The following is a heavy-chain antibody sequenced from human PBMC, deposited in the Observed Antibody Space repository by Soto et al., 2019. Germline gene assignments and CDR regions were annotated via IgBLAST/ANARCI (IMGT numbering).Heavy chain of an antibody. CDR2: IDPSDSQT. Sequence: GNAVMGSGKGSGYSFAGYWISWVLQKPGKGLEWMGRIDPSDSQTYYSPSFRGHVTISVTKSITTVFLQWSSLRASDTAMYYCERHIYEFYIYPNVHYQYEHWF. CDR3: ERHIYEFYIYPNVHYQYEHWF. J-gene: IGHJ5*01. V-gene: IGHV5-10-1*01. CDR1: GYSFAGYW. D-gene: IGHD3-9*01.